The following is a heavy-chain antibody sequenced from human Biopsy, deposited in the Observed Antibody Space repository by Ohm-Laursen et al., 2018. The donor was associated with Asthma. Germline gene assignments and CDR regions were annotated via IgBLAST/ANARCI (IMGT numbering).Heavy chain of an antibody. Sequence: TLSLTWSVSGGSISSGGYSWSWIRQPPGKGLEWIGYIYHSGSTYYNPSLKSRVTISADRSKNQFSLKLSSVTAADTAVYYCARVKDSYNFDYWGQGTLVTVSS. V-gene: IGHV4-30-2*01. CDR2: IYHSGST. D-gene: IGHD5-24*01. CDR1: GGSISSGGYS. J-gene: IGHJ4*02. CDR3: ARVKDSYNFDY.